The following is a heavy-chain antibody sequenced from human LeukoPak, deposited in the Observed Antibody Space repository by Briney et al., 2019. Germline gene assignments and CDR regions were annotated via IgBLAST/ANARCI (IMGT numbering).Heavy chain of an antibody. CDR1: GRSISIYY. D-gene: IGHD4-11*01. CDR2: IYTSVSP. V-gene: IGHV4-4*07. CDR3: AREWIGGYSNHMDV. J-gene: IGHJ6*03. Sequence: SETLSLTCTVSGRSISIYYFRCIRQPAGEALEWIGRIYTSVSPNYNPSLKSPVTMSVDTSKNQFSLKLRSVPAADRAVYHCAREWIGGYSNHMDVWGKGTTVPVSS.